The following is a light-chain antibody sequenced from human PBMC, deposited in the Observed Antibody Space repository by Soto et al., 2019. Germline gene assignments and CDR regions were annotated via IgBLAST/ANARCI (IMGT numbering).Light chain of an antibody. V-gene: IGKV3-15*01. CDR2: GAS. Sequence: ATLAGSPKVRSAPSCGTRQSITRNVAWYQQSPGQAPRLLIYGASTRATGIPARFLGSGSGPEFTLTSNSLQSEDCAGYYCHQYGNWPMWPFGLGTKVDIK. CDR3: HQYGNWPMWP. CDR1: QSITRN. J-gene: IGKJ1*01.